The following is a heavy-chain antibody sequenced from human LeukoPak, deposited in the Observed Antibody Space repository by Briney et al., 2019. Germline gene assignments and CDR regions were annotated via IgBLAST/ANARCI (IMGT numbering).Heavy chain of an antibody. J-gene: IGHJ4*02. CDR3: ASGYCSGDSCYGFDY. D-gene: IGHD2-15*01. CDR2: IYSGGRT. V-gene: IGHV3-53*01. Sequence: GGSLRLSCAASGFTFSNAWMSWVRQAPGKGLEWVSLIYSGGRTYYADSLKGRFTISRDNSKNTVYLQMDSLRAEDTAVYYCASGYCSGDSCYGFDYWGQGTLVTVSS. CDR1: GFTFSNAW.